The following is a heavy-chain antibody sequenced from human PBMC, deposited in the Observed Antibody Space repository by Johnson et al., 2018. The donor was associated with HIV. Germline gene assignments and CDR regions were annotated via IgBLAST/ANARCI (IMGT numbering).Heavy chain of an antibody. V-gene: IGHV3-30*18. Sequence: QVQLVESGGGVVQPGRSLRLSCAASGFTFSGYGMHWVRQAPGKGLEWVAVISYDGSNKYYTDSVKGRFTISRDNSKNTLYLQMNSLRAEDTAVYYCGKLGGGGGNNGFDIWGQGTTVTVSS. D-gene: IGHD4-23*01. CDR2: ISYDGSNK. CDR1: GFTFSGYG. CDR3: GKLGGGGGNNGFDI. J-gene: IGHJ3*02.